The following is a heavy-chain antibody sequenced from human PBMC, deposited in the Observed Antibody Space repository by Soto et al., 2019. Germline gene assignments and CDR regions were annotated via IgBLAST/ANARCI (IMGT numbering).Heavy chain of an antibody. D-gene: IGHD3-3*01. Sequence: ASVKVSGKASGYTFTGYFMHWVRQAPGQGLEWMGWINPNSGATKYAQKFQGRVTLSRDTSISTAYMELCGLRSDDTAAYYCWGYGCTIFAPLPWGQGTLVTVPQ. V-gene: IGHV1-2*02. J-gene: IGHJ5*02. CDR2: INPNSGAT. CDR3: WGYGCTIFAPLP. CDR1: GYTFTGYF.